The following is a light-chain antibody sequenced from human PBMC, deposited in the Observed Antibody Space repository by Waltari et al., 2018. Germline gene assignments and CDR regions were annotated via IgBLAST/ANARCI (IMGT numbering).Light chain of an antibody. Sequence: QSVLTPPPSVSGAPGQRVTISCTGSRSHIGAGYDVHWYQQLPGTAPKLLIYGNSNRPSGVPDRFSGSKSGTSASLAITGLQAEDEADYYCQSYDSSLSGHVVFGGGTKLTVL. J-gene: IGLJ2*01. CDR2: GNS. V-gene: IGLV1-40*01. CDR3: QSYDSSLSGHVV. CDR1: RSHIGAGYD.